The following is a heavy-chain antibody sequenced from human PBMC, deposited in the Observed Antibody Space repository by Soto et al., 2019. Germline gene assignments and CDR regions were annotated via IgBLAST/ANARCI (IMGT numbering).Heavy chain of an antibody. J-gene: IGHJ3*02. D-gene: IGHD2-8*01. CDR3: ARDGPPPSYVGYCTNGVCSPGDAFDI. CDR2: IIPIFGTA. CDR1: GGTFSSYA. V-gene: IGHV1-69*06. Sequence: SVKVSCKASGGTFSSYAISWVRQAPGQGLEWMGGIIPIFGTANYAQKFQGRVTITADKSTSTAYMELNSLRSEDTAVYYCARDGPPPSYVGYCTNGVCSPGDAFDIWGQGTMVTVSS.